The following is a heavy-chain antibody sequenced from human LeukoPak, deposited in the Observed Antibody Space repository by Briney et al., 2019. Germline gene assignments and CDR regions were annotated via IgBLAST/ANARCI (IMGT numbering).Heavy chain of an antibody. V-gene: IGHV1-69*13. D-gene: IGHD6-13*01. Sequence: ASVKVSCKASGGTFISYAISWVRQAPGQGLEWMGGIIPIFGTANYAQKFQGRVTITADESTSTAYMELSSLRSEDTAVYYCARGSGSGSSWDLYYYYGMDVWGQGTTVTVSS. CDR1: GGTFISYA. J-gene: IGHJ6*02. CDR2: IIPIFGTA. CDR3: ARGSGSGSSWDLYYYYGMDV.